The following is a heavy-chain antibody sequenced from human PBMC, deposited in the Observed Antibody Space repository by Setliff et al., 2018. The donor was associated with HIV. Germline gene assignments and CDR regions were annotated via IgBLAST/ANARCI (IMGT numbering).Heavy chain of an antibody. CDR2: IYHSGST. J-gene: IGHJ6*03. Sequence: SETLSLTCTVSGGPIRSSTYYWGWIRQPPGKGLEWIATIYHSGSTYYNPSLKSRVTVSVDTSKNQISLKLSSVTAADTAVYYCARGFGSSWGGNYYYYYMDMWGKGTTVTVSS. CDR3: ARGFGSSWGGNYYYYYMDM. CDR1: GGPIRSSTYY. D-gene: IGHD6-13*01. V-gene: IGHV4-39*07.